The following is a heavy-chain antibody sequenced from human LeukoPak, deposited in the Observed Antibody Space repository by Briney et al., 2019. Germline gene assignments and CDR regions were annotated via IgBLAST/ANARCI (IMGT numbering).Heavy chain of an antibody. CDR1: GFTFSSSA. J-gene: IGHJ4*02. D-gene: IGHD3-22*01. CDR3: ARGGYYYDSSGYDY. CDR2: ISSSSSYI. V-gene: IGHV3-21*01. Sequence: PGGSLRLSCAASGFTFSSSAMSWVRQAPGKGLEWVSSISSSSSYIYYADSVKGRFTISRDNAKNSLYLQMNSLRAEDTAVYYCARGGYYYDSSGYDYWGQGTLVTVSS.